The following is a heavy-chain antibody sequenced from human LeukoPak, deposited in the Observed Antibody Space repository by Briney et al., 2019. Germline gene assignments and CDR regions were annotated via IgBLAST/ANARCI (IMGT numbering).Heavy chain of an antibody. D-gene: IGHD3-10*01. CDR3: ARAAITMVRGVIMGADWFDP. J-gene: IGHJ5*02. CDR1: GYTFSNYG. CDR2: ISAYNGNT. V-gene: IGHV1-18*01. Sequence: ASVKVSCKTSGYTFSNYGISWVRQAPGQGLEWMGLISAYNGNTNYAQKVQGRVTMTTDTSTNTAYMELRSLRSDDTAVYYCARAAITMVRGVIMGADWFDPWGQGTLVTVSS.